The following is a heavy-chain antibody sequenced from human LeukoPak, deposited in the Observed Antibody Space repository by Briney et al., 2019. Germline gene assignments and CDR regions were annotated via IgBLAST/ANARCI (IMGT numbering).Heavy chain of an antibody. CDR2: INPNSGGT. CDR1: GYTFTGYY. J-gene: IGHJ3*02. V-gene: IGHV1-2*02. D-gene: IGHD3-10*01. CDR3: ARLPYTMVRGVDDAFDI. Sequence: ASVKVSCKASGYTFTGYYMHWVRQAPGQGLGWMGWINPNSGGTNYAQKFQGRVTMTRDTSISTAYMELSRLRSDDTAVYYCARLPYTMVRGVDDAFDIWGQGTMVTVSS.